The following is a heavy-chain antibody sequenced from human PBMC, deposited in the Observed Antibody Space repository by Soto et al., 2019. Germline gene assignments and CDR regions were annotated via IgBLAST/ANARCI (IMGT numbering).Heavy chain of an antibody. CDR1: GVTFSSYA. CDR2: IIPIFGTA. CDR3: ARGRSQYYYDSSGYYYDAFDI. V-gene: IGHV1-69*13. J-gene: IGHJ3*02. D-gene: IGHD3-22*01. Sequence: SVKVSCKASGVTFSSYAISWVRQAPVQGLEWMGWIIPIFGTANYAQKFQGRVTITADESTSTAYMELSSLRSEDTAVYYCARGRSQYYYDSSGYYYDAFDIWGQGTMVTVSS.